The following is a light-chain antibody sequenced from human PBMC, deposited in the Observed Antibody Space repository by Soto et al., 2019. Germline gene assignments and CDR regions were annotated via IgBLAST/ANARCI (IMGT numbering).Light chain of an antibody. J-gene: IGKJ1*01. Sequence: DIVLTQTPLSSPVTLGQPASISCRSNQSLVYSDGNTYLSWLQQRPGQPPRLLIYRVSNRFSGVPDRYTGSGAGTDFTLKIDRVETEDVGIYSCVQFALFPRTFGQGTKVEIK. CDR3: VQFALFPRT. V-gene: IGKV2-24*01. CDR2: RVS. CDR1: QSLVYSDGNTY.